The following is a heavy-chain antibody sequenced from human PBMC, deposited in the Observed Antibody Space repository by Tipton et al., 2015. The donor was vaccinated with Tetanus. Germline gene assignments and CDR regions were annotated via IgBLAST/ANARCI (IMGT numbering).Heavy chain of an antibody. V-gene: IGHV3-23*01. CDR1: GFTFSSYA. J-gene: IGHJ4*01. D-gene: IGHD5-24*01. CDR3: ATTGRERWLPMIFDS. CDR2: ISGSGGST. Sequence: GSLRLSCVASGFTFSSYAMNWVRQAPGKGLEWVSAISGSGGSTQYADSVRGRSTISRDNAKNSLFLQMNSLRVDDTAVYFCATTGRERWLPMIFDSWGRGTLVTVSS.